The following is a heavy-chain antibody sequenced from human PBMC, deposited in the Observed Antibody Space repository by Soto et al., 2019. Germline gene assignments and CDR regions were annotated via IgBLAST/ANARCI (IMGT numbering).Heavy chain of an antibody. J-gene: IGHJ3*02. V-gene: IGHV2-70*01. CDR2: IDWDDDK. D-gene: IGHD4-4*01. CDR3: ARGRRDGYNNDAFDX. Sequence: SGPTLVNPTQTLTLTCTFSGFSLSTSGMCVSWIRHPPGKALEWLALIDWDDDKYYSTSLKTRLTISKDTSKNQVVLTMTNMDTVETATYYCARGRRDGYNNDAFDXWGQGTMLTVS. CDR1: GFSLSTSGMC.